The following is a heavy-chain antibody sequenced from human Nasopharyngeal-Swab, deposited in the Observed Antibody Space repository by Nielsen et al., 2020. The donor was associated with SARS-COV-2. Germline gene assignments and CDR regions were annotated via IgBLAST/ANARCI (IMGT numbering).Heavy chain of an antibody. Sequence: SDTLSLTCAVYGGSFSDYYWSWIRQPPGKGLEWIGEINHSGSTNYNPSLKSRVTISVDTSKNQFSLKLSSVTAADTAVYYCARGGRVDSSGYYSLRKGFDPWGQGTLVTVSS. CDR3: ARGGRVDSSGYYSLRKGFDP. CDR2: INHSGST. D-gene: IGHD3-22*01. CDR1: GGSFSDYY. J-gene: IGHJ5*02. V-gene: IGHV4-34*01.